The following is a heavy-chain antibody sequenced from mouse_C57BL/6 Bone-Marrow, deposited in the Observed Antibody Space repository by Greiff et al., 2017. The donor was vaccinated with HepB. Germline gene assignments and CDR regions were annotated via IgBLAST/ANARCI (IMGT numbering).Heavy chain of an antibody. CDR2: ISYDGSN. J-gene: IGHJ2*01. CDR1: GYSITSGYY. CDR3: AREEGLTGTDFDY. D-gene: IGHD4-1*01. Sequence: VQLQQSGPGLVKPSQSLSLTCSVTGYSITSGYYWNWIRQFPGNKLEWMGYISYDGSNNYNPSLKNRISITRDTSKNQFFLKLNSVTTEDTATYYCAREEGLTGTDFDYWGQGTTLTVSS. V-gene: IGHV3-6*01.